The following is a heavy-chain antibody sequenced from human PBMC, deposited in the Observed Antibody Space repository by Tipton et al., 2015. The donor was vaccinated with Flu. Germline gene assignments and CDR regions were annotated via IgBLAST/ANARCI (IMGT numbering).Heavy chain of an antibody. CDR2: IYYSGST. V-gene: IGHV4-59*01. CDR3: ASATTVTTSGMDV. D-gene: IGHD4-11*01. Sequence: TLSLTCTVSGGSISTYSWSWIRQPPGKGLEWIGNIYYSGSTNYNPSLKSRVTISVDTSKNQFSLRLNSVTAADTAVYYCASATTVTTSGMDVWGQGTTVTVSS. CDR1: GGSISTYS. J-gene: IGHJ6*02.